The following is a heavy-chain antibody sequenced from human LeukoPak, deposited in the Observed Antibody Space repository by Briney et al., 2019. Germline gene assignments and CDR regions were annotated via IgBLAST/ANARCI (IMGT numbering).Heavy chain of an antibody. CDR3: ARDLNNGIVVVPAAILSY. Sequence: GRSLRLSCAASGFTFSSYAMHWVRQAPGKGLEWVAVISYDGSNKYYADSVKGRFTISRENSKNTLYLQMNSLRAEDTAVYYCARDLNNGIVVVPAAILSYWGQGTLVTVSS. D-gene: IGHD2-2*01. CDR1: GFTFSSYA. CDR2: ISYDGSNK. V-gene: IGHV3-30*04. J-gene: IGHJ4*02.